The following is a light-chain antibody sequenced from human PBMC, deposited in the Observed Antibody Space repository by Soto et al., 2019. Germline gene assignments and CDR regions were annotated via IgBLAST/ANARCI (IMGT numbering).Light chain of an antibody. CDR2: DAS. Sequence: EFVLTQSPGTLSLSPGERATLSCRASQSVSSYLAWYQQKPGQAPRLLIYDASNRATGIPARFSGSRYGKDFTLTISSLEPDEFAVYYCKQRSNGKPWTVGQVTKMDSK. CDR1: QSVSSY. J-gene: IGKJ1*01. V-gene: IGKV3-11*01. CDR3: KQRSNGKPWT.